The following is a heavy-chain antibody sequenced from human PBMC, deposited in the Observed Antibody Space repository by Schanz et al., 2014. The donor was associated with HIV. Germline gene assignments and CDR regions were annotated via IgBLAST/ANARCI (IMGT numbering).Heavy chain of an antibody. J-gene: IGHJ5*02. D-gene: IGHD6-19*01. V-gene: IGHV3-33*01. CDR1: GFTFSNYG. CDR2: IWYDGSNR. Sequence: QVQLVEFGGGVVQPGRSLRLSCAASGFTFSNYGMHWVRQAPGKGLEWAAIIWYDGSNRYYADSVKGRFTISRDNSKNTVSLQMNSLRSEDTAVYYCVRDAGAQWLDGDNWFDPWGQGTLVTVSS. CDR3: VRDAGAQWLDGDNWFDP.